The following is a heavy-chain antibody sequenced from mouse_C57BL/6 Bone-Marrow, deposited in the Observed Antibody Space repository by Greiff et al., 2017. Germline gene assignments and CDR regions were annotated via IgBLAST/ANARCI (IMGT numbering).Heavy chain of an antibody. CDR1: GYSITSGYY. CDR2: ISYDGSN. CDR3: AREDDGYPHAMDY. J-gene: IGHJ4*01. Sequence: DVKLQESGPGLVKPSQSLSLTCSVTGYSITSGYYWNWIRQFPGNKLEWMGYISYDGSNNYNPSLKNRISITRDTSKNQFFLKLNSVTTEDTATYYCAREDDGYPHAMDYWGQGTSVTVSS. D-gene: IGHD2-3*01. V-gene: IGHV3-6*01.